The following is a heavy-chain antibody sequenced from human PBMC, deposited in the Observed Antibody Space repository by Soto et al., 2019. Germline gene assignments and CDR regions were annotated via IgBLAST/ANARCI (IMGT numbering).Heavy chain of an antibody. CDR2: IYYSGST. CDR1: GGSISSYY. D-gene: IGHD2-2*01. Sequence: QVQLQESGPGLVKPSETLSLTCTVSGGSISSYYWSWIRQPPGKGLEWIGYIYYSGSTNYNPSLKSRVTISVDTSKSQFSLKLSSVTAADTAVYYCARGDCSSTSCDPDAFDIWGQGTMVTVSS. CDR3: ARGDCSSTSCDPDAFDI. V-gene: IGHV4-59*01. J-gene: IGHJ3*02.